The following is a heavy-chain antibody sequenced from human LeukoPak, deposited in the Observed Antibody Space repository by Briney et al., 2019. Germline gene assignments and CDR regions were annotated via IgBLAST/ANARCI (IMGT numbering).Heavy chain of an antibody. CDR2: IKSKTDGGTT. V-gene: IGHV3-15*01. CDR3: AKDSTASGSYYGMDI. D-gene: IGHD3-3*01. CDR1: GFTFSNAW. J-gene: IGHJ6*02. Sequence: GGSLRLSCAASGFTFSNAWMSWVRQAPGKGLEWVGRIKSKTDGGTTDYAAPVKGRFTISRDDSKNTLYLQMNSLRAEDTAVYYCAKDSTASGSYYGMDIWGQGTTVTVSS.